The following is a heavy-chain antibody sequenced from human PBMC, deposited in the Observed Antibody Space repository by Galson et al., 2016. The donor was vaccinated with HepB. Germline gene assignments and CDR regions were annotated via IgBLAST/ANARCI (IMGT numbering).Heavy chain of an antibody. CDR3: AHRRGYFDY. J-gene: IGHJ4*02. Sequence: PALVKPTQTLTLTCTFSGFSLSTSGVGVGWIRQPPGKALEWLALIYWDDDKRYSPSLKSRLTITKDTSKNQVFLTMTNMDPVDTATYYCAHRRGYFDYWGQGTLVTVSS. V-gene: IGHV2-5*02. CDR2: IYWDDDK. CDR1: GFSLSTSGVG.